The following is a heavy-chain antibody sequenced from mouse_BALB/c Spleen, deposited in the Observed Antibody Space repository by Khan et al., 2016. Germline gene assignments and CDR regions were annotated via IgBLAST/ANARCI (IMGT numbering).Heavy chain of an antibody. D-gene: IGHD1-2*01. J-gene: IGHJ2*01. Sequence: EVKRREPGGGLVQPGGSLKLSCAASGFDFSRYWMSWVRQAPGKGLEWIGEINPDSSTINYTPSLKDKFIISRDNAKNTLYLQMSTVRSEDTALYYCASLHYSSYMTYWGRVTTLTVSS. CDR3: ASLHYSSYMTY. V-gene: IGHV4-1*02. CDR1: GFDFSRYW. CDR2: INPDSSTI.